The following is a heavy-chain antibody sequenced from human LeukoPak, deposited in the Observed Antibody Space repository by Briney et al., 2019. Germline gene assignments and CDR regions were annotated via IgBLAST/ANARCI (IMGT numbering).Heavy chain of an antibody. Sequence: PGGSLRLSCAASGFTVSNNYMSWVRQAPGKGLEWVSAISGSGISTYYADSVKGRFTISRDNSKNTLYLQMNSLRAEDTAVYYCAKDSRPDILTGYRAPNAFDIWGQGTMVTVSS. J-gene: IGHJ3*02. CDR3: AKDSRPDILTGYRAPNAFDI. CDR2: ISGSGIST. CDR1: GFTVSNNY. V-gene: IGHV3-23*01. D-gene: IGHD3-9*01.